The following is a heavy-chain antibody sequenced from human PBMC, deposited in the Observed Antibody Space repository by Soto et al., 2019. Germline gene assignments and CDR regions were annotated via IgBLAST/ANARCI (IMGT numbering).Heavy chain of an antibody. CDR1: GGTFSSYA. CDR3: ARERQVVPAAPPSYYYYGMDV. J-gene: IGHJ6*02. CDR2: IIPIFGTA. D-gene: IGHD2-2*01. V-gene: IGHV1-69*01. Sequence: QVQLVQSGAEVKKPGSSVKVSCKASGGTFSSYAISWVRQAPGQGLEWMGGIIPIFGTANYAQKFQGRVTITADESTSTAYMELSSLRSEDTAVYYCARERQVVPAAPPSYYYYGMDVWGQGTTGTVSS.